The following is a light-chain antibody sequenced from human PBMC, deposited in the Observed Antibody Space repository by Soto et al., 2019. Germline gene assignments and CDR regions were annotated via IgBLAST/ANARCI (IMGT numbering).Light chain of an antibody. CDR1: ESISKW. V-gene: IGKV1-5*01. Sequence: DIQMTQSPSTLSACVGDRVTITCRASESISKWLAWYQQKPGKAPELLISDASSLESGVPSRFSGSGSGTDFTLTISRLEPEDFAVYYCQQYGSSGTFGQGTKVDIK. CDR2: DAS. CDR3: QQYGSSGT. J-gene: IGKJ1*01.